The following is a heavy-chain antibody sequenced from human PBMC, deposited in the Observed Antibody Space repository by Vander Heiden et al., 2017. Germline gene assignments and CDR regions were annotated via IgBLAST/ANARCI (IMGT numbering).Heavy chain of an antibody. Sequence: EVQLVQSGAEVKKPGESLKISCKGSGYSFTSYWIGWVRKMPGKGLEWMGIIYPGDSDTRYSPSFQGQVTISADKSISTAYLQWSSLKASDTAMYYCARRRTGYCSSTSCPFDYWGQGTLVTVSS. J-gene: IGHJ4*02. CDR1: GYSFTSYW. D-gene: IGHD2-2*01. CDR3: ARRRTGYCSSTSCPFDY. CDR2: IYPGDSDT. V-gene: IGHV5-51*01.